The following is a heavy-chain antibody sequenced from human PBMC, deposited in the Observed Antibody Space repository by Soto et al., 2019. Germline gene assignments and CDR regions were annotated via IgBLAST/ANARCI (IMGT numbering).Heavy chain of an antibody. V-gene: IGHV4-59*01. D-gene: IGHD3-9*01. CDR2: IYYSGST. CDR1: GGSISSYY. CDR3: AGGKIDPKPFSYYYGMDV. J-gene: IGHJ6*02. Sequence: KSSETLSLTCTVSGGSISSYYWSWIRQPPGKGLEWIGYIYYSGSTNYNPSLKSRVTISVDTSKNQFSLKLSSVTAADTAVYYCAGGKIDPKPFSYYYGMDVWGQGTTVTVYS.